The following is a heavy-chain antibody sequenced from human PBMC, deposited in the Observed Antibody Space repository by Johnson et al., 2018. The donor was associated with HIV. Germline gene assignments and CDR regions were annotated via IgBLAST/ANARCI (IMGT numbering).Heavy chain of an antibody. CDR2: IYSGDTT. Sequence: EVQLVESGGGLVQPGGSLRLSCAASGFTVSNNYMSWVRQAPGKGLEWVSIIYSGDTTYYADSVKGRFTISRDNSRNTLYLQMSSLRAEDTAVYYCARLIVGAPGAFDIWGQGTMVTVSS. D-gene: IGHD1-26*01. CDR3: ARLIVGAPGAFDI. CDR1: GFTVSNNY. V-gene: IGHV3-66*04. J-gene: IGHJ3*02.